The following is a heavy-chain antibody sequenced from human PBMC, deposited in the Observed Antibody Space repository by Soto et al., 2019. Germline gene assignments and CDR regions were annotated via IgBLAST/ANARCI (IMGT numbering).Heavy chain of an antibody. D-gene: IGHD2-8*01. V-gene: IGHV3-21*01. J-gene: IGHJ5*02. CDR2: ISSSSYI. CDR3: ARSAPYCTNGVCYTLRSFDP. CDR1: GFTFSSYS. Sequence: SLRLSCAASGFTFSSYSMNWVRQAPGKGLEWVSSISSSSYIYYADSVKGRFTISRDNAKNSLYLQMNSLRAEDTAVYYCARSAPYCTNGVCYTLRSFDPWGQGTLVTVSS.